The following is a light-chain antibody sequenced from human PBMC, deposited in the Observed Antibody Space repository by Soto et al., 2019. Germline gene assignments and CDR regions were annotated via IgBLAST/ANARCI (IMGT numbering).Light chain of an antibody. CDR1: QSLVHSDGIAY. CDR2: KVS. V-gene: IGKV2-30*02. CDR3: MQGTHWPIT. J-gene: IGKJ5*01. Sequence: DIVLTQSPLSLPVTPGESASISCRSNQSLVHSDGIAYFSWFQQRPGRSPRRLIYKVSNRDSGVPARFSGSGSGTDFALKISRVEAEDVGVYYCMQGTHWPITFGQGTRLVIK.